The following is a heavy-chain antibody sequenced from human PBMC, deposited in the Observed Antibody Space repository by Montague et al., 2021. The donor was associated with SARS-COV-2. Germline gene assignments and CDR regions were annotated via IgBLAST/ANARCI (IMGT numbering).Heavy chain of an antibody. D-gene: IGHD3-10*01. CDR2: IHHGGDT. J-gene: IGHJ6*02. CDR1: GTSFTDPY. CDR3: ARGVRGANRPDRFSYSLDV. Sequence: SETLSLTCDVNGTSFTDPYWTWIRQSPGGGMEWIGEIHHGGDTNYNPSLRSRVTISIDTSKPQSSLRLYSMTAADTAVYYCARGVRGANRPDRFSYSLDVWGRGTAVIVTS. V-gene: IGHV4-34*01.